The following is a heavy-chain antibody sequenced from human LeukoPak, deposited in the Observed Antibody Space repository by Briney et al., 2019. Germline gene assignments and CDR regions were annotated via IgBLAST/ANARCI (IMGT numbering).Heavy chain of an antibody. D-gene: IGHD1-7*01. J-gene: IGHJ4*02. CDR1: GFTFSNDW. CDR2: IKEDGSEK. V-gene: IGHV3-7*01. CDR3: ATARNFRFEY. Sequence: GGSLRLSCAASGFTFSNDWMSWVRQAPGKGLEWVANIKEDGSEKYYVDSVKGRFTISRDNAKNTSFLQMNNLRTEDTALYFCATARNFRFEYWGQGSLVIVSA.